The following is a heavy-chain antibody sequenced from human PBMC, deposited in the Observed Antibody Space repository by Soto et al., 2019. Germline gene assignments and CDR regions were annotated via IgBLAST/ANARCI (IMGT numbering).Heavy chain of an antibody. Sequence: EVQLVESGGGLVQPGGSLKLSCAASGFTFSGSAMHWVRQASGKGLEWVGRIRSKGDNYATSYAASVKGRFTISRDDSKNTAYLQMDSLKTEDTAVYYCTERGKYDNRVFDYWRQGTLVTVSS. J-gene: IGHJ4*02. V-gene: IGHV3-73*01. D-gene: IGHD3-22*01. CDR2: IRSKGDNYAT. CDR1: GFTFSGSA. CDR3: TERGKYDNRVFDY.